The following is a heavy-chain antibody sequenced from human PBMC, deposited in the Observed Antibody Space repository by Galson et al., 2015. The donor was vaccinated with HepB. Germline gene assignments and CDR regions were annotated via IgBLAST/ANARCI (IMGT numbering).Heavy chain of an antibody. J-gene: IGHJ4*02. V-gene: IGHV5-10-1*01. CDR2: IDPSDSYT. CDR1: GFSFTTYW. Sequence: QSGAEVKKPGESLRISCKGSGFSFTTYWVTWVRQMPGKGLEWMGRIDPSDSYTNYSPSFQGHVTISADKSISTAYLQWGSLKASDTAMYYCARLEGYTHFDYWGQGTLVTVSS. CDR3: ARLEGYTHFDY. D-gene: IGHD5-24*01.